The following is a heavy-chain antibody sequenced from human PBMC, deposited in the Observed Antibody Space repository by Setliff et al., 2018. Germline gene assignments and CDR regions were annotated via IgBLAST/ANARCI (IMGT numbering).Heavy chain of an antibody. D-gene: IGHD3-3*01. V-gene: IGHV4-4*07. CDR1: NGSFRGY. Sequence: SSETLSLTCGVSNGSFRGYWSWIRQSAGKGLECIGRIYTDGSTKYNPSLNSRVTLLIDTAKNQISLRLSSVTAADTAVYFCARVTGFSYMDVWGKGTTVTVSS. J-gene: IGHJ6*03. CDR3: ARVTGFSYMDV. CDR2: IYTDGST.